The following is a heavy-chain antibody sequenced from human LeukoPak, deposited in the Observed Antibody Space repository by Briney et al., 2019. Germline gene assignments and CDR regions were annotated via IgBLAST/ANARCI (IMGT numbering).Heavy chain of an antibody. J-gene: IGHJ3*02. D-gene: IGHD3-22*01. Sequence: ADSVKGRFTISRDNAKNTLYLQMNSLRAEDTAVYYCARDRDSSGYHLWWPTPGVRAIAFDIWGQGTMVTVSS. V-gene: IGHV3-74*01. CDR3: ARDRDSSGYHLWWPTPGVRAIAFDI.